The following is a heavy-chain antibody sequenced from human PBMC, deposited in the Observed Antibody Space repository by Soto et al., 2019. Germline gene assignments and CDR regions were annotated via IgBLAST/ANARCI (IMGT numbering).Heavy chain of an antibody. Sequence: HPGGSLRLSCAASGFTVSSNYMSWVRQAPGKGLEWVSVIYSGDTTYYADSVKGRFTISRDNSKNTLYLQMNSLRAEDTAVYYCAKDLMEWVPTGRYFDWSPFDYWGQGTLVTVSS. V-gene: IGHV3-66*01. J-gene: IGHJ4*02. D-gene: IGHD3-9*01. CDR3: AKDLMEWVPTGRYFDWSPFDY. CDR2: IYSGDTT. CDR1: GFTVSSNY.